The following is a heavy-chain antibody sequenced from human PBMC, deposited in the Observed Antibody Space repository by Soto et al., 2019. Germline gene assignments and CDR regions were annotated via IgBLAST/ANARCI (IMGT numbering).Heavy chain of an antibody. V-gene: IGHV1-3*01. CDR2: IISVNDKT. CDR3: ARGRRSCTGNNCYTDFDF. CDR1: VCILSDLG. Sequence: ASVKVSCESSVCILSDLGIHWVRQAPGQRLEWLGWIISVNDKTLYSPKFQGRLDITRDTSANTAYMDLYSLRSEDSDVYYCARGRRSCTGNNCYTDFDFCGQGSLVTVSS. D-gene: IGHD2-2*02. J-gene: IGHJ4*02.